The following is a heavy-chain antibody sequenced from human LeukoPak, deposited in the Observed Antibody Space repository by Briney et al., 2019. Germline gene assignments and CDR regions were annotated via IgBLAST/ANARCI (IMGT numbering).Heavy chain of an antibody. Sequence: PGGSLRLSWAASGSTFSDHYMSWIRQAPGKGLEGISYISRSGDTIDYADSVKGRFTISRDNAKNSLYLQMNSLRADDTAVYYCAGYHWNYGVVYWGQGTLVTVSS. CDR1: GSTFSDHY. CDR2: ISRSGDTI. CDR3: AGYHWNYGVVY. J-gene: IGHJ4*02. D-gene: IGHD1-7*01. V-gene: IGHV3-11*01.